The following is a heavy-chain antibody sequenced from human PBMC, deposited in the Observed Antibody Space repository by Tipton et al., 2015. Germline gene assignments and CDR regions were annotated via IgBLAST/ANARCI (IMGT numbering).Heavy chain of an antibody. J-gene: IGHJ4*02. Sequence: TLSLTCAVYGGSFSGYYWNWIRQPPGKGLEWIGYIQYSGGTNYNPSLESRVSMSVDTSKTQFSLEMRSVTATDTAVYYCARARGRHGGLFDSWGQGTLVTVSS. CDR2: IQYSGGT. D-gene: IGHD4-23*01. V-gene: IGHV4-34*01. CDR3: ARARGRHGGLFDS. CDR1: GGSFSGYY.